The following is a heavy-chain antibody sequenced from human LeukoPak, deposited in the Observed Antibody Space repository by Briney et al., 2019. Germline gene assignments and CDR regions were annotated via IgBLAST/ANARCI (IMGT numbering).Heavy chain of an antibody. CDR3: ARGEDSSGPYFDY. J-gene: IGHJ4*02. CDR2: INPSGGST. Sequence: GASVKVSCKASGYSFVGYGITWVRQAPGQGLEWMGIINPSGGSTSYAQKFQGRVTMTRDTSTSTVYMELSSLRSEDTAVYYCARGEDSSGPYFDYWGQGTLVTVSS. CDR1: GYSFVGYG. D-gene: IGHD3-22*01. V-gene: IGHV1-46*01.